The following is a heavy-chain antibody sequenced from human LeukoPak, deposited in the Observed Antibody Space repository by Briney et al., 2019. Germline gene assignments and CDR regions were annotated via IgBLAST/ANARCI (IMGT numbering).Heavy chain of an antibody. V-gene: IGHV4-59*01. J-gene: IGHJ4*02. Sequence: SETLSLTCTVSGGSISSYYWSWVRQPPGKGLEWIGYIYYSGTTNYNPSLKSRVTISVATSKNQFSLNLSSVTAADTAVYYCARGGGGEYSSGWYDYWGQGTLVTVSS. CDR2: IYYSGTT. CDR3: ARGGGGEYSSGWYDY. D-gene: IGHD6-19*01. CDR1: GGSISSYY.